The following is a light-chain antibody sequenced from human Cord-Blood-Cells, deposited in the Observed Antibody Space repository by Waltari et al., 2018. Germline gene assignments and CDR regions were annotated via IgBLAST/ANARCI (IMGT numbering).Light chain of an antibody. CDR1: QGISSY. V-gene: IGKV1-8*01. CDR2: AAS. CDR3: QQYYSYPWT. J-gene: IGKJ1*01. Sequence: AIRLTQSPSSFSASTGARVTITCRASQGISSYLAWYQPKPGKAPKLLIYAASTLQSGVPSRVSGSGSGTEFTLTISCLQSEDFATYYCQQYYSYPWTFGQGTKVEIK.